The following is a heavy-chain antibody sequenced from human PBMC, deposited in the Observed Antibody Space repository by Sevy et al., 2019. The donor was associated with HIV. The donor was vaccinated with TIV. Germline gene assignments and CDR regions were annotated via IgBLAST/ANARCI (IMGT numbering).Heavy chain of an antibody. V-gene: IGHV3-43*01. D-gene: IGHD3-22*01. J-gene: IGHJ4*02. Sequence: GGSLRLSCAASGFTFDDYTMHWVRQAPGNGLEWVSLISWDGGSTYYADSVKGRFTISRDNSKNSLYLQMNSLRTEDTALYYCVKTSGDSSGYEGYFDYSGQGTVVTVSS. CDR2: ISWDGGST. CDR1: GFTFDDYT. CDR3: VKTSGDSSGYEGYFDY.